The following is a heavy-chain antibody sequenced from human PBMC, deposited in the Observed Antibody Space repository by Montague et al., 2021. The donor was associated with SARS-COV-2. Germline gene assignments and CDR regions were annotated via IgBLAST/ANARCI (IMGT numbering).Heavy chain of an antibody. D-gene: IGHD3-10*01. CDR2: IWYDGSNK. V-gene: IGHV3-33*01. CDR1: GFSFSSYG. Sequence: SLRLSCAASGFSFSSYGMHWVRQAPGKGLEWVAVIWYDGSNKYYTDSVKGRFTISRDNSKNTLYLQMNSLRAEDTVVYYCARDPTYGSGSFQSGFFDYWGQGTLVTVSS. CDR3: ARDPTYGSGSFQSGFFDY. J-gene: IGHJ4*02.